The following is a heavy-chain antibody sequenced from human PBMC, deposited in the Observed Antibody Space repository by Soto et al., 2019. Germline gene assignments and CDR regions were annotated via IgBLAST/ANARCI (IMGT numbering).Heavy chain of an antibody. CDR3: ARDRDDYGSGNYYNRIDF. D-gene: IGHD3-10*01. J-gene: IGHJ4*02. V-gene: IGHV1-69*01. Sequence: QVQLVQSGAEVKKPGSSVKVSCKASGGIFSTYAISWLRQAPGQGLEWMGGIIPIFGTPNYAQRIQGRVTITADESTTTSYMELSRLKSEDTAVYYCARDRDDYGSGNYYNRIDFWGQGTLLTVSS. CDR2: IIPIFGTP. CDR1: GGIFSTYA.